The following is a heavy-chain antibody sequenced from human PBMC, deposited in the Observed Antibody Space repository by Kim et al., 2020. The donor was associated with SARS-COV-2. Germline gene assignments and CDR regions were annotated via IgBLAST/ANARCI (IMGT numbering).Heavy chain of an antibody. J-gene: IGHJ6*03. Sequence: GESLKISCKGSGYSFTSYWIGWVRQMPGKGLEWMGIIYPGDSDTRYSPSFQGQVTISADKSISTAYLQWSSLKASDTAMYYCARGPQRFLEGRYYYMDVWGKGTTVTVSS. D-gene: IGHD3-3*01. V-gene: IGHV5-51*01. CDR1: GYSFTSYW. CDR3: ARGPQRFLEGRYYYMDV. CDR2: IYPGDSDT.